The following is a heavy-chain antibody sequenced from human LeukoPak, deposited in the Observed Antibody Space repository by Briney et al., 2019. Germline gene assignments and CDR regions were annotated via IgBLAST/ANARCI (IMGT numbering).Heavy chain of an antibody. CDR2: ISAYNGNT. Sequence: ASVKVSCKASGYTFTSYGISWVRQAPGQGLEWTGWISAYNGNTNYAQKLQGRVTMTTDTSTSTAYMELRSLRSDDTAVYYCARDNPPRYWFGMDVWGKGTTVTVSS. J-gene: IGHJ6*04. CDR1: GYTFTSYG. V-gene: IGHV1-18*04. CDR3: ARDNPPRYWFGMDV. D-gene: IGHD2-21*01.